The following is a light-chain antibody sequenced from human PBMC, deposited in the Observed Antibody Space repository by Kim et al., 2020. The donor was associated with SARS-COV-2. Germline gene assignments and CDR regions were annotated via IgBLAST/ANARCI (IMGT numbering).Light chain of an antibody. CDR2: QDT. CDR3: QAWVSSTAV. CDR1: KLDSKY. V-gene: IGLV3-1*01. J-gene: IGLJ2*01. Sequence: SYELTQPPSVSVSPGQTATITCSGDKLDSKYTCWYQQKSGQSPVLVIHQDTSRPSGIPERVSGSTSGNTATLTISGTQAMAEADYFCQAWVSSTAVFGGGTQLTVL.